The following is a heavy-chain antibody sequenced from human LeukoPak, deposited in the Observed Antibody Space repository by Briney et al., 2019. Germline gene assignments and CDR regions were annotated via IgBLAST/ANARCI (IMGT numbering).Heavy chain of an antibody. Sequence: HPGGSLRLSCAASGFTFGSYAMSWVRQAPGRGLEWVSSLSPSGASIYYADSVKGRFSISRDNSKNTLYLQMNNLRAEDTALYYCAAGPYGGNTPFDYWGQGTLVTISS. J-gene: IGHJ4*02. CDR2: LSPSGASI. CDR3: AAGPYGGNTPFDY. D-gene: IGHD4-23*01. V-gene: IGHV3-23*01. CDR1: GFTFGSYA.